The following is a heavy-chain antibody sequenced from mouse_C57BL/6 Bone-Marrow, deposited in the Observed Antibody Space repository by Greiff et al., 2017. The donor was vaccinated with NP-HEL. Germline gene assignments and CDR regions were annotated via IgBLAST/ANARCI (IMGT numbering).Heavy chain of an antibody. V-gene: IGHV1-42*01. CDR3: AWFAY. J-gene: IGHJ3*01. Sequence: EVQLVESGPELVKPGASVKISCKASGYSFTGYYMNWVKQSPEKSLEWIGEINPSTGGTTYNQKFKAKATLTVDKSSSTAYMQLKSLTSEDSAVYYCAWFAYWGQGTLVTVSA. CDR1: GYSFTGYY. CDR2: INPSTGGT.